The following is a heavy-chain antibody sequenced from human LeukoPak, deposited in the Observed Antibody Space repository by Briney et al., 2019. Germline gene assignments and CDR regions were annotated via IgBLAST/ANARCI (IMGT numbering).Heavy chain of an antibody. J-gene: IGHJ4*02. D-gene: IGHD3-3*01. CDR1: GYTFTSYG. CDR2: INPSGSST. Sequence: GASVKVSCKASGYTFTSYGISWVRQAPGQGLEWMGRINPSGSSTSYAQKFQGRVTMTRDTSTSTLYMELSSLGSEDTAVYYCARAHTSAPGTLFDYWGQGTLVTVSS. CDR3: ARAHTSAPGTLFDY. V-gene: IGHV1-46*01.